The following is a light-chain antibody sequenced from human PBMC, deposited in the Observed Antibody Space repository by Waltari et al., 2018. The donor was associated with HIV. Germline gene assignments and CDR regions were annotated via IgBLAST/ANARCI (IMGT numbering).Light chain of an antibody. Sequence: QSVLTQPASASGNTGQRVPISCSGSRSNIGTNTVRWYQQLPATAPKLLIFSDDQRPSGVPDRFSGSKSGTSASLAISGLQFEDEAVYFCAVWDDSLDGQPVFGGGTLLTV. V-gene: IGLV1-44*01. J-gene: IGLJ7*01. CDR3: AVWDDSLDGQPV. CDR2: SDD. CDR1: RSNIGTNT.